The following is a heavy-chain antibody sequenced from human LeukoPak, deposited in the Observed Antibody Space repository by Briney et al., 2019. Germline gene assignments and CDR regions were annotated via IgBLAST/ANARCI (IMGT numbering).Heavy chain of an antibody. D-gene: IGHD1-26*01. J-gene: IGHJ3*02. CDR1: GFTFGKYW. CDR3: ARERSIVGAHDAFDI. CDR2: IKLDGSEK. Sequence: QTGGSLRLSCVASGFTFGKYWMSWVRRAPGKGLEWVANIKLDGSEKNYVDSVKGRFTISRDNTKNSLYLQMNSLRVEDTAVFYCARERSIVGAHDAFDIWGQGTMVTVSS. V-gene: IGHV3-7*03.